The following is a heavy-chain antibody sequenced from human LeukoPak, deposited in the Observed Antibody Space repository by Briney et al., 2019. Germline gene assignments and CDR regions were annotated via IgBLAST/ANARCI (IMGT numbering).Heavy chain of an antibody. CDR1: GYSFTTYW. J-gene: IGHJ5*02. D-gene: IGHD3-10*01. CDR2: IYSDDSDT. CDR3: VRQRGASGTINHFDP. Sequence: GESLKISCKTSGYSFTTYWIGWVRQMPGTGLEWLGAIYSDDSDTRYSPYFQGQVVISADRSTRTAYFQWNTLKTSDTALYYCVRQRGASGTINHFDPWGQGPLVTVSS. V-gene: IGHV5-51*01.